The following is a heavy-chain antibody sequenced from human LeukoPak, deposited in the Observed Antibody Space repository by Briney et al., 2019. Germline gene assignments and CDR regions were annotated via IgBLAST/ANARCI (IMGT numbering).Heavy chain of an antibody. D-gene: IGHD3-3*01. CDR3: ARGKDNLRFLEVGYFDY. CDR2: IYYSGST. J-gene: IGHJ4*02. Sequence: PSQTLSLTCTVSGGSISSGGYYWSWIRQHPGKGLEWIGYIYYSGSTNYNPSLKSRVTISVDTSKNQFSLKLSSVTAADTAVYYCARGKDNLRFLEVGYFDYWGQGTLVTVSS. CDR1: GGSISSGGYY. V-gene: IGHV4-61*08.